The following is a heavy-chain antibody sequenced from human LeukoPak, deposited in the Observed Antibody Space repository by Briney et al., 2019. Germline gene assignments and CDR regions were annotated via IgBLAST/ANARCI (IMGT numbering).Heavy chain of an antibody. CDR1: GYTFTSYD. CDR3: ARVGQWELLGDDY. D-gene: IGHD1-26*01. Sequence: ASVKVSCKDSGYTFTSYDIYWVRQATRQGLEWMGWMNPNSGNTGYAQKFQGRVTMTRNTSISTAYMELSSLRSEDTAVYYCARVGQWELLGDDYWGQGTLVTVSS. J-gene: IGHJ4*02. V-gene: IGHV1-8*01. CDR2: MNPNSGNT.